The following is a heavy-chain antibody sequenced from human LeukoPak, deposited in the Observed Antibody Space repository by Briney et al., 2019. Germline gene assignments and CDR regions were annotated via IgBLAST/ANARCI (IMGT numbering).Heavy chain of an antibody. J-gene: IGHJ4*02. CDR2: ISAYNGNT. Sequence: ASVKVSCKASGYTFTSYGISWVRQAPGQGLEWMGWISAYNGNTNYAQKLQGRVTMTTDTSTSTAYMELRSLRSDDTAVYYCARDPRLVAAAGTGVDYWGQGTLVTVSS. CDR3: ARDPRLVAAAGTGVDY. V-gene: IGHV1-18*01. CDR1: GYTFTSYG. D-gene: IGHD6-13*01.